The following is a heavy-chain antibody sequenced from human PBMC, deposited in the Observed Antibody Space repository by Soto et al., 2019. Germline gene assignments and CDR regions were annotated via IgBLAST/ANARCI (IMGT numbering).Heavy chain of an antibody. V-gene: IGHV3-15*01. J-gene: IGHJ4*02. Sequence: EVQLVESGGDLVKPGGSLRLSCVGSGITFSNAWMTWVRQAPGKGLEWIGHIKSKSDVGTIEYAAPMQGRFTISRDDSKNTLYLQMNSLKAEDTSVYYCTTKTGHVAPTEYWGQGTLVSVSP. CDR1: GITFSNAW. CDR3: TTKTGHVAPTEY. D-gene: IGHD3-9*01. CDR2: IKSKSDVGTI.